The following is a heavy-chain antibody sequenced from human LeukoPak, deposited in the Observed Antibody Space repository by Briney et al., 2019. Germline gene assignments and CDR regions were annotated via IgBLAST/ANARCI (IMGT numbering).Heavy chain of an antibody. J-gene: IGHJ5*02. D-gene: IGHD3-10*01. CDR2: IIPIFGTA. CDR1: GGTFSSYA. CDR3: ARERITMVRGESWWFDP. V-gene: IGHV1-69*13. Sequence: ASVKVSCKASGGTFSSYAISWVRQAPGQGLEWMGGIIPIFGTANYAQKFQGRVTITADESTSTAYMELSSLRSEDTAVYYCARERITMVRGESWWFDPWGQGTLVTVSS.